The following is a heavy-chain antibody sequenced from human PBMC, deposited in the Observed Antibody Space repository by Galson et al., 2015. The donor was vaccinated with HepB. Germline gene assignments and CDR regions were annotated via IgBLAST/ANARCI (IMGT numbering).Heavy chain of an antibody. D-gene: IGHD3-10*01. CDR1: GFTFNSHN. J-gene: IGHJ3*02. Sequence: SLRLSCAASGFTFNSHNMGWFRQSPGKGLEWVAYITDSGSTIYYAESVKGRFTISRDNAKNSLYLQMNSLRDDDTAVYFCARDPPRGDHYGFDMWGLGTMVIVSS. CDR2: ITDSGSTI. CDR3: ARDPPRGDHYGFDM. V-gene: IGHV3-48*02.